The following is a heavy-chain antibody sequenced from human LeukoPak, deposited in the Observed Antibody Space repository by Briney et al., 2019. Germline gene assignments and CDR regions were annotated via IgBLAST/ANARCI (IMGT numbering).Heavy chain of an antibody. V-gene: IGHV3-21*01. J-gene: IGHJ4*02. CDR3: ARGRYSISSGAADY. Sequence: GGSLRLSCAASGFIFSTYSMNWVRQAPGKGLEWVSSISSSSTYIYYSDSLKGRFTISRDNAKNTLYLQMNSLRAEDTAVYYCARGRYSISSGAADYWGQGTLVTVSS. D-gene: IGHD6-6*01. CDR1: GFIFSTYS. CDR2: ISSSSTYI.